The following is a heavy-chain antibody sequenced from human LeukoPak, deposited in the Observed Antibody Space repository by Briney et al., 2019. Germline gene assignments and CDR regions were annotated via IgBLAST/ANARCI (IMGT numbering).Heavy chain of an antibody. CDR1: GITFSKYS. V-gene: IGHV3-23*01. D-gene: IGHD6-19*01. Sequence: PGGSLRLSCAASGITFSKYSMTWVRQAPGKGLEWVSAITGSGAFTDYADSVKGRFTISRDNSKNTLYLQMNSQRAEDTAVYYCAKRSAESSGYFDNWGQGTLLTVSS. CDR3: AKRSAESSGYFDN. J-gene: IGHJ4*02. CDR2: ITGSGAFT.